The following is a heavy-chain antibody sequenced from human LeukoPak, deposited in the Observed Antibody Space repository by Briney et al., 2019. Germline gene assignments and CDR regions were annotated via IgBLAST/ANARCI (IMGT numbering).Heavy chain of an antibody. CDR1: GFTFSSYA. CDR3: ARVYRLYDSSGYYTSSRAFDI. Sequence: GGSLRLSCAASGFTFSSYAMHWVRQAPGKGLEWVAVISYDGSNKYYADSVKGRFTISRDNSKNTLYLQMNSLRAEDTAVYYCARVYRLYDSSGYYTSSRAFDIWGQGTMVTVSS. D-gene: IGHD3-22*01. CDR2: ISYDGSNK. V-gene: IGHV3-30-3*01. J-gene: IGHJ3*02.